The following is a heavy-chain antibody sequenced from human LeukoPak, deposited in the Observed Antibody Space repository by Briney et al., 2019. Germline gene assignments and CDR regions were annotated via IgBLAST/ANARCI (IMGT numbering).Heavy chain of an antibody. CDR2: ISAYNGNT. D-gene: IGHD3-3*01. CDR3: ARGLTSLEWLVDGFDP. J-gene: IGHJ5*02. CDR1: GYTFTSYG. Sequence: GASVKVSCKASGYTFTSYGISWVRQAPGQGLEWMGWISAYNGNTNYAQKLQGRVTMTTDTSTSTAYMELRSLRSEDTAVYYCARGLTSLEWLVDGFDPWGQGTLVTVSS. V-gene: IGHV1-18*01.